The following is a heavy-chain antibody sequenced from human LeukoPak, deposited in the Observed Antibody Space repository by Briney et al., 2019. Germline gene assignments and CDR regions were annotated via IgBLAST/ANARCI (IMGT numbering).Heavy chain of an antibody. V-gene: IGHV3-23*01. J-gene: IGHJ5*02. CDR3: AKDSDYYVSGTRFDP. Sequence: GGSLRLSCAASGFTFSNYAMSWVRQAPGKGLEWVSGISGSSGSTYYADSVKGRFTISRDNSKKKLYLQMNSLRVEDTAVYYCAKDSDYYVSGTRFDPWGQGTLVTVSS. CDR1: GFTFSNYA. CDR2: ISGSSGST. D-gene: IGHD3-10*01.